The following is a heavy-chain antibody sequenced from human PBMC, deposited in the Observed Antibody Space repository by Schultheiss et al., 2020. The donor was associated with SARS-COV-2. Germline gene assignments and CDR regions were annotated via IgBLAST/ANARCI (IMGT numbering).Heavy chain of an antibody. CDR1: GGSFSGYY. CDR2: INHSGST. Sequence: SETLSLTCAVYGGSFSGYYWSWIRQPPGKGLEWIGEINHSGSTNYNPSLKSRVTISVDKSKNQFSLKLSSVTAADTAVYHCARGIVGATSLDWGQGTLVTVSS. CDR3: ARGIVGATSLD. J-gene: IGHJ4*02. V-gene: IGHV4-34*01. D-gene: IGHD1-26*01.